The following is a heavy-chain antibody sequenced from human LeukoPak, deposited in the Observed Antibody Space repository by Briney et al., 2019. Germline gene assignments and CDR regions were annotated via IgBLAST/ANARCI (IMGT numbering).Heavy chain of an antibody. CDR2: VSAYNGNT. CDR1: GYTFTSYG. J-gene: IGHJ4*02. CDR3: ARDGQSGYFDY. V-gene: IGHV1-18*01. D-gene: IGHD2-15*01. Sequence: ASVKVSCTASGYTFTSYGISWVRQAPGQGLEWMGWVSAYNGNTNYAQKLQGRVTMTTDTSTSTAYMELSSLRSEDTAVYYCARDGQSGYFDYWGQGTLVTVSS.